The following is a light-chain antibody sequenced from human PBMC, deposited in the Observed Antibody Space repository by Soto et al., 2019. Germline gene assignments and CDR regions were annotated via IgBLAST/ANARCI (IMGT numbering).Light chain of an antibody. Sequence: EIVMTQSPATLSVSPGERATLSCRASQSVSSNLAWYQQKPGQAPRLLIYGASTGATGIPARFSGSGSGTEFTLTISSLQSEDFAVYYCQQYNNLPFTFGPGTKVDIK. V-gene: IGKV3-15*01. CDR3: QQYNNLPFT. CDR1: QSVSSN. CDR2: GAS. J-gene: IGKJ3*01.